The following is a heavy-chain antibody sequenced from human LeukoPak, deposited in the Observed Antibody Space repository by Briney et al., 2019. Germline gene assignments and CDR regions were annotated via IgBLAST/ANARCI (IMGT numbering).Heavy chain of an antibody. D-gene: IGHD2/OR15-2a*01. Sequence: QPGGSLRLSCAASGFTFRDFSMHWVRQAPGKGLEWVSLISGDESATHYADSVKGRFTISRDNSKHSVYLQMTGLTVEDTAFYYCATGNNSFSFTFDYWGQGALVTVSS. CDR2: ISGDESAT. CDR3: ATGNNSFSFTFDY. J-gene: IGHJ4*02. V-gene: IGHV3-43*02. CDR1: GFTFRDFS.